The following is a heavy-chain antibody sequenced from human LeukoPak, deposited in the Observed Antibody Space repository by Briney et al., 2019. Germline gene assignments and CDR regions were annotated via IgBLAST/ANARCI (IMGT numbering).Heavy chain of an antibody. CDR1: GFTFSSYS. CDR2: ISSSSSYI. Sequence: GGSLRLSCAASGFTFSSYSMNWVRQAPGKGLEWVSSISSSSSYIYYADSVKGRFTISRDNAKNSLCLQMNSLRAEDTAVYYCARDRRMNYYGSGSSSGYWGQGTLVTVSS. D-gene: IGHD3-10*01. CDR3: ARDRRMNYYGSGSSSGY. J-gene: IGHJ4*02. V-gene: IGHV3-21*01.